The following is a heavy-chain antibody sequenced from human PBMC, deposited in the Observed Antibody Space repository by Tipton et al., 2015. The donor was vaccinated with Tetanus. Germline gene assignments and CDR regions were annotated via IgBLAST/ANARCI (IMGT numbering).Heavy chain of an antibody. CDR3: ARLASYSNHLDA. Sequence: TLSLTCAVSGGSVSNGGYSWSWIRQPPGKGLECIGYISHSGRTYYNPSLNSRVTISLDTSNNQFSLKLNSVTAADTAVYYCARLASYSNHLDAWGQGALVTVSS. J-gene: IGHJ4*02. CDR2: ISHSGRT. D-gene: IGHD4-11*01. V-gene: IGHV4-30-2*05. CDR1: GGSVSNGGYS.